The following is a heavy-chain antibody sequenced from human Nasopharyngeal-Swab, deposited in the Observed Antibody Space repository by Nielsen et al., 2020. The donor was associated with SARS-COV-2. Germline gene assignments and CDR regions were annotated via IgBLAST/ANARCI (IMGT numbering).Heavy chain of an antibody. V-gene: IGHV3-23*01. J-gene: IGHJ5*02. CDR3: AKGADYGDYAGWFDP. D-gene: IGHD4-17*01. CDR2: MSGNGRQI. Sequence: WIRQPPGKGLEWVAGMSGNGRQIYYADSVKGRFTISRDNSLQTLYLEMNRLRVDDTAICHCAKGADYGDYAGWFDPWGQGTQVTVSS.